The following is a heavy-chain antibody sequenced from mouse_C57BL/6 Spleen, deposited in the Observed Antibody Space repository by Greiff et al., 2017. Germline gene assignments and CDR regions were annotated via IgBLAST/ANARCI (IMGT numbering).Heavy chain of an antibody. CDR2: IWGVGST. V-gene: IGHV2-6*01. CDR1: GFSLTSYG. D-gene: IGHD3-2*02. Sequence: VNVVESGPGLVAPSQSLSITCTVSGFSLTSYGVDWVRQSPGKGLEWLGVIWGVGSTNYNSALKSRLSISKDNSKSQVFLKMNSLQTDDTAMYYCARQTAQDAMDYWGQGTSVTVSS. CDR3: ARQTAQDAMDY. J-gene: IGHJ4*01.